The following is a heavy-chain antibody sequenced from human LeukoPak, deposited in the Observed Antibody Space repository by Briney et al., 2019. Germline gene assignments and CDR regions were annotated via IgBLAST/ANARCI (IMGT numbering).Heavy chain of an antibody. D-gene: IGHD6-25*01. J-gene: IGHJ4*02. Sequence: GRSLRLSCAASGFTFSSYAMHWVRQAPGKGLEWVAVIPYDGSNKYYADSVKGRFTISRDNSKNTLYLQMNSLRAEDTAVYYCASQGWFSSEFDYWGQGTLVTVSS. CDR1: GFTFSSYA. V-gene: IGHV3-30*01. CDR2: IPYDGSNK. CDR3: ASQGWFSSEFDY.